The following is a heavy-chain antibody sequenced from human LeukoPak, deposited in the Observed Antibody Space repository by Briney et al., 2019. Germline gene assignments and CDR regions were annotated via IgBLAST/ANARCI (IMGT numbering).Heavy chain of an antibody. CDR1: GYTFTGYY. Sequence: GASVKVSCKASGYTFTGYYMHWVRQAPGQGLEWMGWINPNSGGTNYAQKFQGRVTMTRDTSISTAYMELSRLRSDDTAVYHCARDSSSADPDFDYWGQGTLVTVSS. CDR3: ARDSSSADPDFDY. CDR2: INPNSGGT. D-gene: IGHD1-26*01. V-gene: IGHV1-2*02. J-gene: IGHJ4*02.